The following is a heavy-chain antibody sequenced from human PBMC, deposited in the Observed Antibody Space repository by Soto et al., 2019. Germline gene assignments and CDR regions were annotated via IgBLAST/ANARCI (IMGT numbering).Heavy chain of an antibody. Sequence: QVQLVQSGGEVKKPGASVKVSCKASGYTFTNYGISWMRQAPGQGLEWMGWINVYNGNTKYAQKVQGRVTMTTDTSTSTAYMELRSLRSDDTAVYYCARGVGSGSYYNQYNWFDPWGQGTLVTLSS. V-gene: IGHV1-18*01. D-gene: IGHD3-10*01. CDR2: INVYNGNT. CDR3: ARGVGSGSYYNQYNWFDP. J-gene: IGHJ5*02. CDR1: GYTFTNYG.